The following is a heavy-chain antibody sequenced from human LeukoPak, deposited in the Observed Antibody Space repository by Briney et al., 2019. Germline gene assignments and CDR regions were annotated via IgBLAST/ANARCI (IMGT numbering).Heavy chain of an antibody. CDR3: Y. CDR1: GGSFSNYY. J-gene: IGHJ4*02. CDR2: INHSGST. Sequence: PSETLSLTCAVYGGSFSNYYWSWIRQPPGKWLEWIGEINHSGSTSYNPSLKSRVTMSVDTSKNQFSLKLSSVTAADTAVYFDYWGQGTLVTVSS. V-gene: IGHV4-34*01.